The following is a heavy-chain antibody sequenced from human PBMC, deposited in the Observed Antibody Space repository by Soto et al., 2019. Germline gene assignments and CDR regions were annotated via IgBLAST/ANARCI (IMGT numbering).Heavy chain of an antibody. CDR1: GGSISSGGYY. J-gene: IGHJ6*02. Sequence: QVQLQESGPGLVXPSQXXSLTCTVSGGSISSGGYYWSWIRQHPGKGLEWIGYIYYSGSTYYNPSLKSRVTISVDTSKNQFSLKLSSVTAADTAVYYCXXXXXXXXXXXXXMDVWGQGTTVTVSS. V-gene: IGHV4-31*03. CDR2: IYYSGST. CDR3: XXXXXXXXXXXXXMDV.